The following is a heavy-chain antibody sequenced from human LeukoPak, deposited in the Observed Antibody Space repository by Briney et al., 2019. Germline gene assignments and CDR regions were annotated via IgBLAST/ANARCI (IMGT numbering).Heavy chain of an antibody. CDR2: ITTSGTYI. CDR3: ARPFYYDSNGGEGMDV. V-gene: IGHV3-21*06. J-gene: IGHJ6*02. Sequence: PGGSLRLSCAASGFTFTRFNMNWVRHAPGKGLGLVSSITTSGTYIYYADSVKGRFTISRDNHKNSLYLKINSMRAEDTAVYYCARPFYYDSNGGEGMDVWGQGTTVTVSS. D-gene: IGHD3-22*01. CDR1: GFTFTRFN.